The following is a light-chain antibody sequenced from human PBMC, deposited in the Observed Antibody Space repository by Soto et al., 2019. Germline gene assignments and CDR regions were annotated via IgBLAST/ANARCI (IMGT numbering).Light chain of an antibody. CDR3: QQYFTSPIT. CDR2: GAS. J-gene: IGKJ5*01. Sequence: EIVLTHSPGTLALSPGERATLSCRASQSVNSRLAWYQHKPGQAPRLLISGASNRASGIPARFSAWGSGTDFTLTISRVDPADFAFYYCQQYFTSPITFGQGTRLEI. CDR1: QSVNSR. V-gene: IGKV3-20*01.